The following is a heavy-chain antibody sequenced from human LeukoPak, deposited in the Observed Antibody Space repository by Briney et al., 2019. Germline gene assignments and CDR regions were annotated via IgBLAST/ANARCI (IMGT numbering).Heavy chain of an antibody. CDR1: GGSISSSSYY. CDR2: IFYSGST. V-gene: IGHV4-39*01. D-gene: IGHD6-19*01. J-gene: IGHJ4*02. Sequence: SETLPLTCTVSGGSISSSSYYWAWIRQPPGKGLEWIGSIFYSGSTFYNPSLKSRVTMSVDTSKNQFSLKLSSVTAADTAVYYCARLEPRIAVAGTRDYWGQGTLVTVSS. CDR3: ARLEPRIAVAGTRDY.